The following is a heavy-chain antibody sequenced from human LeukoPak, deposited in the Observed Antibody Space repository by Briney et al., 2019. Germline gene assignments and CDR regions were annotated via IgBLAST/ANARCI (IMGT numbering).Heavy chain of an antibody. CDR3: ARLRYYYDSSGYYH. CDR1: GFTFSDYY. J-gene: IGHJ5*02. D-gene: IGHD3-22*01. V-gene: IGHV3-11*01. CDR2: ISSSGSPV. Sequence: PGGSLRLSCAASGFTFSDYYMSWIRQAPGKGLEWISYISSSGSPVSYADSVKGRFTISRDNAKNSLYLQMNSLGAEDTAVYYCARLRYYYDSSGYYHWGQGTLVTVSS.